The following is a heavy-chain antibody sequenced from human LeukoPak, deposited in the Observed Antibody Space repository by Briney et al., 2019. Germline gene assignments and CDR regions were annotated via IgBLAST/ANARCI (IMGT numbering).Heavy chain of an antibody. CDR3: ARGGDYYDSSGYYYYFDY. Sequence: PSETLSLTCTVSGGSISSYYWSWIRQPPGKGLEWIGYIYYSGSTNYNPSLKSRVTISVDTSKNQFSLKLSSVTAADTAVYYCARGGDYYDSSGYYYYFDYWGQGTPVTVSS. J-gene: IGHJ4*02. CDR1: GGSISSYY. CDR2: IYYSGST. V-gene: IGHV4-59*01. D-gene: IGHD3-22*01.